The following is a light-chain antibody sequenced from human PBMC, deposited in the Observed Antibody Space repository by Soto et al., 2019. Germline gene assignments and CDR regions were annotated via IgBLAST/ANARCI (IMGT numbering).Light chain of an antibody. CDR2: KAS. CDR1: QSISGC. J-gene: IGKJ4*01. V-gene: IGKV1-5*03. Sequence: DIQMTQSPSTLSSSLGDRVTITCRASQSISGCLAWYQQKPGKAPKILLYKASTLEIGVPSRFSGSGFATEFTLTISGLQPDDFATYYCLQYNSWPPTFGGGTKVEIK. CDR3: LQYNSWPPT.